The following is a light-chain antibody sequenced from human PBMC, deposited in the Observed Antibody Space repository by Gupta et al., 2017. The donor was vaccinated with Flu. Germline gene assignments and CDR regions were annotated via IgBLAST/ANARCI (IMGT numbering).Light chain of an antibody. V-gene: IGLV2-14*01. CDR1: SSEVGDYDY. CDR3: SSYTRIDTVV. Sequence: TISCTATSSEVGDYDYVSWYQQHPGQAPKLILYEVKNRPSGISDRVSGSKSGKTASLTISGLQAEDEAHYFCSSYTRIDTVVFGGGTK. J-gene: IGLJ3*02. CDR2: EVK.